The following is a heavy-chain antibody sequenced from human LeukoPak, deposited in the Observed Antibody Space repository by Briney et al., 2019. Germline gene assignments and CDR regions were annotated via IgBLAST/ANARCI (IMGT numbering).Heavy chain of an antibody. D-gene: IGHD6-19*01. V-gene: IGHV3-23*01. CDR3: GRPTKYWLVRGNGVDV. CDR2: IDAGSGDT. CDR1: GFSFSSYA. Sequence: GGSLRLSCAASGFSFSSYAMTWVRQAPGQGLEWVSSIDAGSGDTYHSDSVKGRFTISRDNSMNTLYLQMNSLRADDTAVYYCGRPTKYWLVRGNGVDVWGQGTTVTVSS. J-gene: IGHJ6*02.